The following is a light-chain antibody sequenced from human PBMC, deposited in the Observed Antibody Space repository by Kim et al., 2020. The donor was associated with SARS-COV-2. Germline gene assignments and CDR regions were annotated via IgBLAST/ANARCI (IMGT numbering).Light chain of an antibody. J-gene: IGLJ1*01. Sequence: SYELTQPPSVSVAPGPTTTITCGGNNIGTYSVHWYQQKPGQAPVLVIYYDRDRPSGIPERFSGSHSGDTATLTISRVDAGDEADYYCQVWDSNIDHYVFGSGTTVTVL. V-gene: IGLV3-21*01. CDR1: NIGTYS. CDR3: QVWDSNIDHYV. CDR2: YDR.